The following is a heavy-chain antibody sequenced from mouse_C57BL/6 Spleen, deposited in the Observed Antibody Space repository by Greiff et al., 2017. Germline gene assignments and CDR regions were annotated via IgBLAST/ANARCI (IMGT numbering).Heavy chain of an antibody. V-gene: IGHV5-17*01. CDR3: ARDGSSPYYAMDY. J-gene: IGHJ4*01. Sequence: EVKLQESGGGLVKPGGSLKLSCAASGFTFSDYGMHWVRQAPEKGLEWVAYISSGSSTIYYADTVKGRFTISRDNAKNTLFLQMTSLRSEDTAMYYCARDGSSPYYAMDYWGQGTSVTVSS. D-gene: IGHD1-1*01. CDR1: GFTFSDYG. CDR2: ISSGSSTI.